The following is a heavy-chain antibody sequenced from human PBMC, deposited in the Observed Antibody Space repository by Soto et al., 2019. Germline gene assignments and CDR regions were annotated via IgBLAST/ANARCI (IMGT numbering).Heavy chain of an antibody. Sequence: GGSLRLSCAASGFTFSDYYMSWIRQAPGKGLEWVSYISSSSSYTNYADSVKGRFTISRDNAKNSLYLQMNSLRAEDTAVYYCARVLTSTIQHTVNNCFDPWGQGTLVTVSS. D-gene: IGHD5-12*01. V-gene: IGHV3-11*06. CDR3: ARVLTSTIQHTVNNCFDP. CDR2: ISSSSSYT. CDR1: GFTFSDYY. J-gene: IGHJ5*02.